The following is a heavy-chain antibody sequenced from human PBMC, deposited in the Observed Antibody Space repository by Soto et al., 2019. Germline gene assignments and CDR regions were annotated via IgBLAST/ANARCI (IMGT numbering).Heavy chain of an antibody. CDR2: IITYNGNT. V-gene: IGHV1-18*01. Sequence: QVQLVQSGAEVKKPGASVKVSCKASGYTFSSYAISWVRQAPGQGLEWMGWIITYNGNTNYAQKLQGRVTMTTDTSTTTAYMDLRSLGSDDSAVYYCARTGPPVDYWGQGTLVTVSS. CDR1: GYTFSSYA. CDR3: ARTGPPVDY. J-gene: IGHJ4*02.